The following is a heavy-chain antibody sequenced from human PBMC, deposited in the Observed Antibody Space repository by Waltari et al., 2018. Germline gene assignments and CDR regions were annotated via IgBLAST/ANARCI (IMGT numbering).Heavy chain of an antibody. Sequence: QVQLQESGPGLVKPSQTLSLTCTVSGGSISSGSYYWSWIRQPAGKGLEWIGRIYTSGSTNYNPSLKSRVTISVDTSKNQFSLKLSSVTAADTAVYYCARGGRGVGFGYWGQGTLVTVSS. CDR3: ARGGRGVGFGY. D-gene: IGHD3-10*01. CDR1: GGSISSGSYY. V-gene: IGHV4-61*02. J-gene: IGHJ4*02. CDR2: IYTSGST.